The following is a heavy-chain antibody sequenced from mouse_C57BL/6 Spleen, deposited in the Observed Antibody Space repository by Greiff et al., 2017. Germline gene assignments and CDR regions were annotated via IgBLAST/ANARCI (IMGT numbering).Heavy chain of an antibody. CDR1: GYTFTSYW. CDR2: IHPNSGST. J-gene: IGHJ1*03. D-gene: IGHD1-1*01. V-gene: IGHV1-64*01. CDR3: ARQVVARYFDV. Sequence: QVQLQQPGAELVKPGASVKLSCKASGYTFTSYWMHWVTQRPGQGLEWIGMIHPNSGSTNYNEKFKSKATLTVDKSSSTAYMQLSSLTSEDSAVYYCARQVVARYFDVWGTGTTVTVSS.